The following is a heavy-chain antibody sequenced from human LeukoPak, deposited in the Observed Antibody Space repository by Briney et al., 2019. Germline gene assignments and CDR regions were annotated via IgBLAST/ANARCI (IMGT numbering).Heavy chain of an antibody. CDR3: ARDLSPYYGSGSWGY. V-gene: IGHV1-2*02. Sequence: ASVKVSCKASGYTSTGYYMHWVRQAPGQGLEWMGWINPNSGGTNYAQKFQGRVTMTRDTSISTAYMELSRLRSDDTAVYYCARDLSPYYGSGSWGYWGQGTLVTVSS. CDR1: GYTSTGYY. D-gene: IGHD3-10*01. CDR2: INPNSGGT. J-gene: IGHJ4*02.